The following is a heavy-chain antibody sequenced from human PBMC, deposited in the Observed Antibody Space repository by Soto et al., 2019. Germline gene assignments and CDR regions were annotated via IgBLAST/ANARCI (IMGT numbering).Heavy chain of an antibody. CDR2: IYYTGSP. V-gene: IGHV4-59*01. CDR3: ARELPGRRVGTERNTEEYNGMDV. J-gene: IGHJ6*02. CDR1: GGSISSYY. D-gene: IGHD3-10*01. Sequence: PSETLSLTCTVSGGSISSYYGSWIRQPPGKGLEWIGYIYYTGSPKYNPSLKSRVTMSLDTSKNQFSLKLSSVTAADTAVYYCARELPGRRVGTERNTEEYNGMDVWGQGTTVTVSS.